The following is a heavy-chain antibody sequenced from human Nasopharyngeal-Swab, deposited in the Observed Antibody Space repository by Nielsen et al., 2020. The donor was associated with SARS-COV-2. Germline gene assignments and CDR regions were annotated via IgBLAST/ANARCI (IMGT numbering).Heavy chain of an antibody. CDR2: ISGSGGST. V-gene: IGHV3-23*01. Sequence: GASLQISCAASGFTFSSYAMSWVRQAPGKGLEWVSAISGSGGSTYYADSVKGRFTISRDNSKNTLYLQMNSLRAEDTAVYYCAKSALGIFGVVISFDYWGQGTLVTVSS. CDR3: AKSALGIFGVVISFDY. J-gene: IGHJ4*02. D-gene: IGHD3-3*01. CDR1: GFTFSSYA.